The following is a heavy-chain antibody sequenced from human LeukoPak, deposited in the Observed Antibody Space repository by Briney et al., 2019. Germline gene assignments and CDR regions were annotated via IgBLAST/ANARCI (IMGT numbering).Heavy chain of an antibody. CDR3: ARRYYGSGKKNDY. V-gene: IGHV4-39*01. D-gene: IGHD3-10*01. CDR1: GGSISSSSYY. CDR2: IYYSGST. Sequence: PSETLSLTCTVSGGSISSSSYYWGWIRQPPGKGLEGIGSIYYSGSTYYNPSLKSRVTISVDTSKNQFSLKLSSVTAADTAVYYCARRYYGSGKKNDYWGQGTLVTVSS. J-gene: IGHJ4*02.